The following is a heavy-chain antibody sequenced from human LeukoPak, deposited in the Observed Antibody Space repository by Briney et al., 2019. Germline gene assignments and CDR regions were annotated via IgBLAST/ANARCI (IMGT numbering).Heavy chain of an antibody. V-gene: IGHV4-34*01. J-gene: IGHJ4*02. Sequence: PSETLSLTCAVYGGSFSGYYWSWIRQPPGKGLEWIGEINHSGSTNYNPSLKSRVTISVDTSKNQFSLKLSSVTAADTAVYYCARGRYGGSFDYRGQGTLVTVSS. CDR3: ARGRYGGSFDY. D-gene: IGHD4-23*01. CDR2: INHSGST. CDR1: GGSFSGYY.